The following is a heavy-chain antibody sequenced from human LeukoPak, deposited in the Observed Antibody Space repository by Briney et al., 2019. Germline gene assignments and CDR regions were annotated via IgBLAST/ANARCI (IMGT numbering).Heavy chain of an antibody. V-gene: IGHV4-39*07. J-gene: IGHJ5*02. CDR1: GGSISSSSYY. CDR3: AREPIVVVVAATRNWFDP. Sequence: KSSEALSLTCTVSGGSISSSSYYWGWIRQPPGKGLEWIGSIYYSGSTYYNPSLKSRVTISVDTSKNQFSLKLSSVTAADTAVYYCAREPIVVVVAATRNWFDPWGQGTLVTVSS. D-gene: IGHD2-15*01. CDR2: IYYSGST.